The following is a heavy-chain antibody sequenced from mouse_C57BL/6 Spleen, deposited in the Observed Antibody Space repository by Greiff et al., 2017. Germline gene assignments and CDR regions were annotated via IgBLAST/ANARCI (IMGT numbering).Heavy chain of an antibody. D-gene: IGHD2-14*01. Sequence: VQLQQSGAELVRPGASVKLSCKASGYTFTDYYINWVKQRPGQGLEWIARIYPGSGNTYYNEKFKGKATLTGEKSSSTAYLKLRSLTSEYAVFYCRAREGYLNGVDYWGQGTTLTVSS. V-gene: IGHV1-76*01. CDR2: IYPGSGNT. CDR3: AREGYLNGVDY. J-gene: IGHJ2*01. CDR1: GYTFTDYY.